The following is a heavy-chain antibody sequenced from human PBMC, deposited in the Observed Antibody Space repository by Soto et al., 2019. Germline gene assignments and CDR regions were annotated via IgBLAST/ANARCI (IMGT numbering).Heavy chain of an antibody. V-gene: IGHV4-61*01. D-gene: IGHD2-15*01. CDR3: AKEMVVVVVAACFDY. CDR2: IYYSRTT. CDR1: GGSVNSGSYY. Sequence: SETLSLTCTVSGGSVNSGSYYWSWIRQPPGMGLEWIGYIYYSRTTSYNPSLKSRVTISVDNSKNTLYLQMNSLRAEDTVVYYCAKEMVVVVVAACFDYWGQGTLVTVSS. J-gene: IGHJ4*02.